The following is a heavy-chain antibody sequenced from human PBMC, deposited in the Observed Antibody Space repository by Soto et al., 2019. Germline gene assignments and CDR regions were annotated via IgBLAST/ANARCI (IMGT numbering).Heavy chain of an antibody. CDR1: GFTFSSYA. CDR2: IGGSGGST. J-gene: IGHJ4*02. CDR3: AKDARYYYDSSENDY. V-gene: IGHV3-23*01. Sequence: GGSLRLSCAASGFTFSSYAMSWVRQAPGKGLEWVSAIGGSGGSTYYADSVKGRFTISRDNSKNTLYLQMNSLRAEDTAVYYCAKDARYYYDSSENDYWGQGTLVTVSS. D-gene: IGHD3-22*01.